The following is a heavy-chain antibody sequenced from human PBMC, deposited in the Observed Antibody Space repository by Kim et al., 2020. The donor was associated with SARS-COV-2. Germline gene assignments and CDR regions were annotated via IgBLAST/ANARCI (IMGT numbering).Heavy chain of an antibody. D-gene: IGHD6-19*01. CDR1: GFTFSSYA. J-gene: IGHJ3*02. CDR2: ISYDGSNK. Sequence: GGSLRLSCAVSGFTFSSYAMHWVRQAPGKGLEWVAVISYDGSNKYYVDSVKGRFTISRDNSKNTLYLQMNSLRAEDTAVYYCARGVLGNPGIAVAGLYDAPDFDSFAIWGQGTMVTV. V-gene: IGHV3-30*04. CDR3: ARGVLGNPGIAVAGLYDAPDFDSFAI.